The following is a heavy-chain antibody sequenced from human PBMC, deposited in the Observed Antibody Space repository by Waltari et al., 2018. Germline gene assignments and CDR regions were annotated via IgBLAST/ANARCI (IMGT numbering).Heavy chain of an antibody. CDR3: VMYSSSFLGDC. J-gene: IGHJ4*02. CDR1: GFIFNNSG. CDR2: INTDGSIT. Sequence: EVQLVESGGGLVQPGGSLRLSCAASGFIFNNSGMHGVRTAPGKGLVSVSHINTDGSITNYADSVKGRFTISRDNAKNTLFLQMNSLRAEDTAVYYCVMYSSSFLGDCWGQGTLVTVSS. V-gene: IGHV3-74*01. D-gene: IGHD6-13*01.